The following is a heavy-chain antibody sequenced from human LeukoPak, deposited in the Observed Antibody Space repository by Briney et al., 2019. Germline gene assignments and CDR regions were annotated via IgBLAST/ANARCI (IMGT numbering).Heavy chain of an antibody. CDR3: ARDRTYRGSSTTYFYAMDV. Sequence: SETLSLTCTVSGGSISGYYWSWIRQPPGKGLEWIGYIYYSGSTKYNPSLKSRVTISVDTSKNQFSLKLNSVTAADMAIYYCARDRTYRGSSTTYFYAMDVWGQGTTVTVSS. J-gene: IGHJ6*02. D-gene: IGHD6-6*01. V-gene: IGHV4-59*01. CDR1: GGSISGYY. CDR2: IYYSGST.